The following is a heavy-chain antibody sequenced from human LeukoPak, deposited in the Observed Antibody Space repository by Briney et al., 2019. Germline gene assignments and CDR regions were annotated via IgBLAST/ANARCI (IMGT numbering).Heavy chain of an antibody. CDR2: IKEDGSEK. CDR1: GFTFSNYW. CDR3: ARDWGAAGLWDY. J-gene: IGHJ4*02. D-gene: IGHD6-13*01. V-gene: IGHV3-7*05. Sequence: GGSLRLSCATSGFTFSNYWMSWVRQAPGKGLEWVANIKEDGSEKHYVDSVKGRFTISRDNAKNSLYLQMNSLRAEDTAIYYCARDWGAAGLWDYWGQGTLATVSS.